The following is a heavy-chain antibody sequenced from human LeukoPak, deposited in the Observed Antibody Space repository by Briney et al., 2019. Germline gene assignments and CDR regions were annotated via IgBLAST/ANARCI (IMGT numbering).Heavy chain of an antibody. V-gene: IGHV3-9*01. J-gene: IGHJ4*02. CDR1: GFTFDDYA. D-gene: IGHD6-13*01. Sequence: GGSLRLSCAASGFTFDDYAMHWARQAPGKGLEWVSGISWNSGSIGYADSVKGRFTISRDNAKNSLYLQMNSLRAEDTALYYCAKDKGWGSSQNFDYWGQGNLVTVSS. CDR3: AKDKGWGSSQNFDY. CDR2: ISWNSGSI.